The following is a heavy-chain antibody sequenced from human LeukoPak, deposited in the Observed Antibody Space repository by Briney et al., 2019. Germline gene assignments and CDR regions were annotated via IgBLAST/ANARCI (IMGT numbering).Heavy chain of an antibody. J-gene: IGHJ4*02. D-gene: IGHD5-18*01. V-gene: IGHV5-10-1*01. Sequence: GESLQISCKGSGYSFTSYWISWVRQMPGKGLEWMGRIDPSDSYTNYSPSFQGHVTISADKSISAAYLQWSSLKASDTAMYYCARVQRGYSYGPYYFDYWGQGTLVTVSS. CDR1: GYSFTSYW. CDR2: IDPSDSYT. CDR3: ARVQRGYSYGPYYFDY.